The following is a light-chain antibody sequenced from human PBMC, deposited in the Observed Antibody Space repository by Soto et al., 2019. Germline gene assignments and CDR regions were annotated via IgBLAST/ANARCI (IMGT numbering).Light chain of an antibody. V-gene: IGKV2-28*01. CDR2: LAS. CDR1: QSLLHSNGNNY. CDR3: HHYATDT. J-gene: IGKJ2*01. Sequence: DIVMTQSPLSLPVTPGEPASISCRSSQSLLHSNGNNYLDWYLQKPGQSPQLLIYLASNRASGVPDRFSGSGSGTDFTLTISRLEPEDLGVFYCHHYATDTFGQGTKLEI.